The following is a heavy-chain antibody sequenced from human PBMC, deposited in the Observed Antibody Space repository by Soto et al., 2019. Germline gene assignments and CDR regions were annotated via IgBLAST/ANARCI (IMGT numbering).Heavy chain of an antibody. CDR3: AREGLVPAAMLSGYYLDY. V-gene: IGHV1-69*13. Sequence: SVKVSCKASGGTFSSYAISWVRQAPGQGLEWMGGIIPIFGTANYAQKFQGRVTITADESTITAYMELSSLRSEDTAVYYCAREGLVPAAMLSGYYLDYWGQGTLVTVSS. J-gene: IGHJ4*02. D-gene: IGHD2-2*01. CDR1: GGTFSSYA. CDR2: IIPIFGTA.